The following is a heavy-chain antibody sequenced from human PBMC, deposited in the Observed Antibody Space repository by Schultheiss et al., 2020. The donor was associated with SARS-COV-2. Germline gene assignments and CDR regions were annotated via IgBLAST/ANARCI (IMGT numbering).Heavy chain of an antibody. J-gene: IGHJ4*02. Sequence: GGSLRLSCAASGFTVSSNYMSWVRQAPGKGLEWVSYISSSSSTIYYADSVKGRFTISRDNAKNTLYLQMNSLRAEDTAVYYCARIRGGSFDYWGQGTLVTVSS. CDR2: ISSSSSTI. CDR1: GFTVSSNY. CDR3: ARIRGGSFDY. D-gene: IGHD2-15*01. V-gene: IGHV3-48*01.